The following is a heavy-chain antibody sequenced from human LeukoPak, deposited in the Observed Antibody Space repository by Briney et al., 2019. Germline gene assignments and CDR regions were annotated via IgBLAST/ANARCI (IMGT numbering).Heavy chain of an antibody. CDR1: GFTFDDYG. Sequence: PGGSLRLSCAAAGFTFDDYGMSWVRHAPGKGLGWVSGINWNGGSTVYADSVKGRFTISRTNAKNSLYLQMNSLRAEDTALYYCARDRLWFGELTAWYYFDYWGQGTLVTVSS. CDR2: INWNGGST. V-gene: IGHV3-20*04. D-gene: IGHD3-10*01. CDR3: ARDRLWFGELTAWYYFDY. J-gene: IGHJ4*02.